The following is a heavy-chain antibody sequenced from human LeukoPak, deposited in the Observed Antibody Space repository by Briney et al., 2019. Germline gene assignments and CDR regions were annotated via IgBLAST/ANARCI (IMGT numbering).Heavy chain of an antibody. V-gene: IGHV4-4*07. CDR1: GVSISSYC. Sequence: PSETLSLTCTVSGVSISSYCWSWIRQPAGKGLEWIGRIYTSGSTNYNPSLKSRVTMSVDTSKNQFSLKLSSVTAADTAVYYCARDQVLVNTAMITAFDFWGQGTLVTVSS. J-gene: IGHJ4*02. CDR2: IYTSGST. D-gene: IGHD5-18*01. CDR3: ARDQVLVNTAMITAFDF.